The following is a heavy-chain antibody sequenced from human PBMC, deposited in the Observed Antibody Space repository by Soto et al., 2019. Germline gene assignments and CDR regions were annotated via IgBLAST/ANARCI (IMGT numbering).Heavy chain of an antibody. CDR2: IPYDGNHE. CDR1: GFTFNAYS. CDR3: AKDGAGLAGRRRSYVYYGMDA. Sequence: QVQLEESGGGVVQPGTSLRLSCAASGFTFNAYSMHWVRQAPGKGLGWVAVIPYDGNHEYYVDCVKGRFTLSRNNPKNAVFLQMNSLTVEDTAVYFCAKDGAGLAGRRRSYVYYGMDAWGQGTTVIVS. D-gene: IGHD6-13*01. J-gene: IGHJ6*02. V-gene: IGHV3-30*04.